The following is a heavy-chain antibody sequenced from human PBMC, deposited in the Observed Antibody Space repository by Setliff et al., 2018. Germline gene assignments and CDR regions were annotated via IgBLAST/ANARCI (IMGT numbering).Heavy chain of an antibody. CDR1: AFTFKNYW. CDR3: ARARDSSGYWDFDY. D-gene: IGHD3-22*01. CDR2: IK. Sequence: SQTLSCAASAFTFKNYWMSWVRQAPGKGLEWVANIKGYADPVKGRFTISRDNAKNSLFLQMNGLGAEDTAVYYCARARDSSGYWDFDYWGQGTLVTVS. J-gene: IGHJ4*02. V-gene: IGHV3-7*03.